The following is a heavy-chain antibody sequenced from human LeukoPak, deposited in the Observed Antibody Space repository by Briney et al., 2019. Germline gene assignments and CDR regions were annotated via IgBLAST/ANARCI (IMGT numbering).Heavy chain of an antibody. D-gene: IGHD1-14*01. CDR3: AKGMSGEPSFYGMDV. V-gene: IGHV3-30*04. CDR2: ISYDGSNK. CDR1: GFTFSSYA. Sequence: PGGSLRLSCAASGFTFSSYAMHWVRQAPGKGLEWVAVISYDGSNKYYADSVKGRFTISRDNSKNTLYLQMNSLRVEDTAVFYCAKGMSGEPSFYGMDVWGQGTTVTVSS. J-gene: IGHJ6*02.